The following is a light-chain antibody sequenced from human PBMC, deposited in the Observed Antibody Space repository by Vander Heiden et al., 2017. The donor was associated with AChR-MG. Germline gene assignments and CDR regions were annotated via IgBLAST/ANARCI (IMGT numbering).Light chain of an antibody. CDR2: GNS. CDR3: QSYDSSLSGPVV. CDR1: SSNIGAGYD. Sequence: QSVLTQPPPVSPAPRQRVTIACTASSSNIGAGYDVHWYQQLPGTAPKLLIYGNSNRPSGVPDRFSGSKSGTSASLAITGLQAEDAADYYCQSYDSSLSGPVVFGGGTKLTVL. J-gene: IGLJ2*01. V-gene: IGLV1-40*01.